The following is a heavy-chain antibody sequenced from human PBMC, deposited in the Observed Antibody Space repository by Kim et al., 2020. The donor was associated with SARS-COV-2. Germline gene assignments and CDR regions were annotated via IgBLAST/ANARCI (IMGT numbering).Heavy chain of an antibody. D-gene: IGHD1-26*01. J-gene: IGHJ5*02. CDR3: ARGAGSSVFDP. CDR1: GFTFSNYW. V-gene: IGHV3-7*01. Sequence: GGSLRLSCAASGFTFSNYWMTWVRQTPGKGLEWVASIKHDGSGQYYVDSLKGRFTISRDNAKNSLYLQMNSLRAEDTALHHCARGAGSSVFDPWGQGTLV. CDR2: IKHDGSGQ.